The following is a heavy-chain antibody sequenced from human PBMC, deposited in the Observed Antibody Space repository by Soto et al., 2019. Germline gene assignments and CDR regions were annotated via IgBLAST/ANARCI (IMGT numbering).Heavy chain of an antibody. D-gene: IGHD2-15*01. CDR3: ARHVAVPRTRGFDY. CDR2: IYHSGTT. J-gene: IGHJ4*02. CDR1: GGSISDNW. V-gene: IGHV4-4*02. Sequence: QVQLQESGPGLVKPSGTLSLTCAVAGGSISDNWWSWVRQAPGKGLEWIGEIYHSGTTYYNPSLKGRVSLLVDKSASQISLTLSSVTAAATAVYYCARHVAVPRTRGFDYWGQGALVAVSS.